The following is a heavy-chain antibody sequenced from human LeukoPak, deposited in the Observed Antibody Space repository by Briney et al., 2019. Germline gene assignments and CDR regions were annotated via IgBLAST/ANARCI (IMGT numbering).Heavy chain of an antibody. J-gene: IGHJ5*02. V-gene: IGHV3-23*01. CDR2: ISGSGGST. CDR3: AKYLEQQLDESWFDP. Sequence: GGSLRLSCAASGYTFSSYAMSWVRQAPGKGLEWVSAISGSGGSTYYADSVKGRFTISRDNSKNTLYLQMNSLRAEDTAVYYCAKYLEQQLDESWFDPWGQGTLVTVSS. D-gene: IGHD6-13*01. CDR1: GYTFSSYA.